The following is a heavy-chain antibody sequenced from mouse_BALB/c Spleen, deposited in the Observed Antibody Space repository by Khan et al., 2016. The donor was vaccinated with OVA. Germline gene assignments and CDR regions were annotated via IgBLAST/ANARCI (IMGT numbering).Heavy chain of an antibody. Sequence: QVQLKQSGAELAKPGASVKMSCKASGYTFTSYWMHWVKQRPGQGLEWIGYINPSTGYTEYNQRFKDKATLTADKSSSTAYMQLSSRTSEESAVYYCANHGSSSAWLTYWGQGTLVTVSA. J-gene: IGHJ3*01. V-gene: IGHV1-7*01. CDR2: INPSTGYT. CDR3: ANHGSSSAWLTY. CDR1: GYTFTSYW. D-gene: IGHD1-1*01.